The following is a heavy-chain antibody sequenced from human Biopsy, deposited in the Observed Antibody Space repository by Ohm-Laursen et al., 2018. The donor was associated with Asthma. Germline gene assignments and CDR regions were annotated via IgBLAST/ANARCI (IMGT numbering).Heavy chain of an antibody. CDR2: VYHSGST. V-gene: IGHV4-59*01. J-gene: IGHJ4*02. Sequence: GTLSLTCTVSGGSISSYYWSWLRQSPGKGLEWIGYVYHSGSTKYNPSLESRVTISIDTSKMQFSLRLASVTAADSAVYLWARGDTVGIFDYWGQGTLVTVSS. D-gene: IGHD1-26*01. CDR1: GGSISSYY. CDR3: ARGDTVGIFDY.